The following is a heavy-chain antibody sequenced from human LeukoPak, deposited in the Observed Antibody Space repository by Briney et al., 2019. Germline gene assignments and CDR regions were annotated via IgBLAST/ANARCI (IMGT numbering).Heavy chain of an antibody. CDR3: ATAPKGRAYNWFDP. V-gene: IGHV1-2*02. J-gene: IGHJ5*02. CDR1: GYTFTGYY. Sequence: ASVKVSCTASGYTFTGYYMHWVRQAPGQGLEWMGWINPNSGGTNYAQKFQGRVTMTEDTSTDTAYMELSSLRSEDTAVYYCATAPKGRAYNWFDPWGQGTLVTVSS. CDR2: INPNSGGT.